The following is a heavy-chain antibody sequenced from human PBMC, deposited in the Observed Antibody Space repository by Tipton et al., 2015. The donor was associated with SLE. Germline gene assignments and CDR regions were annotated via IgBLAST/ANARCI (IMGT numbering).Heavy chain of an antibody. V-gene: IGHV4-34*01. J-gene: IGHJ4*02. CDR2: INHSGTT. D-gene: IGHD6-13*01. CDR3: ARGGGDSNSCQDFDR. Sequence: TLSLTCAVYGGSFSGYFWSWIRQLPDKGLEWIGEINHSGTTNCNPSLKSRVTISVDTSKNQLSLSLNSVTAADTAVYYCARGGGDSNSCQDFDRWGQGTLVTVSS. CDR1: GGSFSGYF.